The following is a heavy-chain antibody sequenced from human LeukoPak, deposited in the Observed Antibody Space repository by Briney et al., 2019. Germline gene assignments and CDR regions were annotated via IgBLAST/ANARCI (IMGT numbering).Heavy chain of an antibody. Sequence: PSETLSLTCAVYGGSFSGYYWSWIRQPPGKGLEWIGEINHSGSTNYNPSLKSRVTISVDTSKNQLSLKLSSVTAADTAVYYCARGRYSSGRYFDYWGQGTLVTVSS. J-gene: IGHJ4*02. D-gene: IGHD6-19*01. V-gene: IGHV4-34*01. CDR2: INHSGST. CDR3: ARGRYSSGRYFDY. CDR1: GGSFSGYY.